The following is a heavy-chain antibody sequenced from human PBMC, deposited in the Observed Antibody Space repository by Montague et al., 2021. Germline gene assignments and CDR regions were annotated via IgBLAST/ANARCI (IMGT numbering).Heavy chain of an antibody. V-gene: IGHV4-59*08. D-gene: IGHD3-10*01. CDR3: AKQDYFVSGSSYKGFDP. CDR2: MFYGGAT. J-gene: IGHJ5*02. CDR1: SGSIFHAH. Sequence: SETLSLTCTVSSGSIFHAHWSWVRQPPGKGLEWLGSMFYGGATSNNPSLKSRVTMSIDTSTNQFSLKLSFVTAADTAVYYCAKQDYFVSGSSYKGFDPWGQGTPVTVSS.